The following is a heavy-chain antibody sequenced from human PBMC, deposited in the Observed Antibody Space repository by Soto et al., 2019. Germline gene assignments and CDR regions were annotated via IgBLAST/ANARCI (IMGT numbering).Heavy chain of an antibody. D-gene: IGHD2-2*01. Sequence: ASVKVSCKASGYTFTSYYMHWVRQAPGQGLEWMGIINPSGGSTSYAQKFQGRVTMTRDTSTSTVYMELSSLRSEDTAVYYCARARSPPEVVPAAMPSYWGQGTLVTVSS. CDR3: ARARSPPEVVPAAMPSY. CDR1: GYTFTSYY. V-gene: IGHV1-46*01. J-gene: IGHJ4*02. CDR2: INPSGGST.